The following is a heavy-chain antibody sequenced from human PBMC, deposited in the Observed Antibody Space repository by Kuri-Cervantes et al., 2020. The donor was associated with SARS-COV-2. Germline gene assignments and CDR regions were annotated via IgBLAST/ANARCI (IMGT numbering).Heavy chain of an antibody. CDR2: ITGDGGRT. V-gene: IGHV3-64*04. D-gene: IGHD2-21*01. CDR1: GLTFSSYD. J-gene: IGHJ4*02. CDR3: ARVGDSYFHFDF. Sequence: ETLSLTCAASGLTFSSYDMHWVRQATGKGLEWVSAITGDGGRTYYTDSVKGRFTISRDNSKNTLYLQMTSLRTDDTAVYFCARVGDSYFHFDFWGQGTLVTVSS.